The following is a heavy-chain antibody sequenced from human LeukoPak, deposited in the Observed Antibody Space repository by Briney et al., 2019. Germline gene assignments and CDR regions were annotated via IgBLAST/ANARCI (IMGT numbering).Heavy chain of an antibody. CDR1: GFPFISYG. V-gene: IGHV3-30*18. D-gene: IGHD1-26*01. CDR2: ISYDGSNI. CDR3: AKGPALGASLGY. Sequence: GGALRLPCAAPGFPFISYGMPWVRQAPGKGRGGGAVISYDGSNIYYADYVKGRFTSSRDNSKNTLYLPMNSLRAEDTAVYYCAKGPALGASLGYWGQGTLVTVSS. J-gene: IGHJ4*02.